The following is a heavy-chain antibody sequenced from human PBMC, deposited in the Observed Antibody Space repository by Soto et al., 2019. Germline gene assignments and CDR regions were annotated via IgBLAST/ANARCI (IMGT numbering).Heavy chain of an antibody. D-gene: IGHD3-10*01. CDR3: ASRGYYYGSGSMDDAFDI. J-gene: IGHJ3*02. CDR2: IYYSGST. CDR1: GGSISSYY. V-gene: IGHV4-59*08. Sequence: SETLSLTCTVSGGSISSYYWSWIRQPPGKGLEWIGYIYYSGSTNYNPSLKSRVTISVDTSKNQFSLKLSSVTAADTAVYYCASRGYYYGSGSMDDAFDIWGQGTMVTVS.